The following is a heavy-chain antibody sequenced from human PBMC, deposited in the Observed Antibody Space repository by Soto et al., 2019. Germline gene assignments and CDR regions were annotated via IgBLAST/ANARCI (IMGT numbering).Heavy chain of an antibody. Sequence: GSPRLSCAASGFSFSNYAMSWVRQAPGKGLEWVSAISSSSSYIYYADSVKGRFTISRDNAKNSLYLQMNSLRAEDTAVYYCAIDRAEADGAFDMSGEETMDSV. CDR3: AIDRAEADGAFDM. CDR1: GFSFSNYA. D-gene: IGHD1-26*01. V-gene: IGHV3-21*01. CDR2: ISSSSSYI. J-gene: IGHJ3*02.